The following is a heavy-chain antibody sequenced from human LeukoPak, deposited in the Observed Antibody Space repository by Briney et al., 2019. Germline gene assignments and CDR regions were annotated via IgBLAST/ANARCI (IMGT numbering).Heavy chain of an antibody. D-gene: IGHD6-19*01. Sequence: GGSLILSCAASGFTFSSSWMHWVRQAPGKGLVWVSRINTDGSTTNYADSVKGRFTISRDNAKNTLYLQMNSLRAEDTAVYYCARVQETMRSENWGQGTLVTVSS. J-gene: IGHJ4*02. CDR2: INTDGSTT. CDR1: GFTFSSSW. CDR3: ARVQETMRSEN. V-gene: IGHV3-74*01.